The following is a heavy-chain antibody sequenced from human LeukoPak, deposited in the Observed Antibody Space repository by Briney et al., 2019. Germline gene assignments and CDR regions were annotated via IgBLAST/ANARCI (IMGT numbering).Heavy chain of an antibody. CDR3: ARVAMEGGYYTGFTLDY. D-gene: IGHD3-3*01. V-gene: IGHV1-8*01. CDR2: MNPNSGNT. Sequence: ASVKVSCKASGYTFTSYDINWVRQATGQGLEWMGWMNPNSGNTGYAQKFQGRVTMTRNTSISTAYMELSSLRSEDTAVYYCARVAMEGGYYTGFTLDYWGQGTLVTVSS. CDR1: GYTFTSYD. J-gene: IGHJ4*02.